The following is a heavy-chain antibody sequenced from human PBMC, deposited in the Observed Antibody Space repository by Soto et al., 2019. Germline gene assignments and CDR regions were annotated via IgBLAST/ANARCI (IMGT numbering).Heavy chain of an antibody. CDR1: GGTFSTYA. J-gene: IGHJ6*02. V-gene: IGHV1-69*01. CDR2: VIPIFGTP. D-gene: IGHD2-15*01. CDR3: ARSQGGSSSLDIYYYSYYGMDV. Sequence: QVQLVQSGAEVKKPGSSVKVSCKAPGGTFSTYAISWVRQAPGQGLEWMGGVIPIFGTPKYAQKFQGRVTIPADESTSTGYMELRSLRSEETAVYYCARSQGGSSSLDIYYYSYYGMDVWGQGTTVTVSS.